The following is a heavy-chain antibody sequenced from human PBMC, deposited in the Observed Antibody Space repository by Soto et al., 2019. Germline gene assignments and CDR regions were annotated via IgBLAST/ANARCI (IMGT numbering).Heavy chain of an antibody. J-gene: IGHJ5*02. V-gene: IGHV3-21*01. CDR3: ARDRAIVVVPAAMEFDP. CDR1: GFTFSSYS. CDR2: ISSSSSYI. Sequence: EVQLVESGGGLVKPGGSLRLSCAASGFTFSSYSMNWVRQAPGKGLEWVSSISSSSSYIYYADSVKGRFTISRDNAKNARDLQMNSLRAEDTAVYYCARDRAIVVVPAAMEFDPWGQGTLVTVSS. D-gene: IGHD2-2*01.